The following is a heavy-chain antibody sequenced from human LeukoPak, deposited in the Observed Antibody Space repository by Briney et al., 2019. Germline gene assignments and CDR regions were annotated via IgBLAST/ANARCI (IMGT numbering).Heavy chain of an antibody. V-gene: IGHV4-59*01. CDR1: GGSISSYY. Sequence: SETLSLTCTVSGGSISSYYWSWVRQPPGKGLEWIGYTYYSGHTYYNPSLKSRVTISVDTSKNQFSLKLTSVTAADTAVYYCARDRFVDSGTIYNWFDPWGQGTLVAVSS. CDR3: ARDRFVDSGTIYNWFDP. J-gene: IGHJ5*02. D-gene: IGHD3-10*01. CDR2: TYYSGHT.